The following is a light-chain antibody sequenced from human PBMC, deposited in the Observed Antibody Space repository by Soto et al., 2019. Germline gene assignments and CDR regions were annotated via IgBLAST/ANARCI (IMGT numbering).Light chain of an antibody. CDR1: QGISSY. CDR2: AAS. CDR3: QQSFGPLTIT. V-gene: IGKV1-9*01. Sequence: DIQLTQSPSFLSASVGDRVTITCRASQGISSYLAWYQQKPGKAPKLLIYAASTLQSGVPSRFSGSGSGTEFTLTISSLQPEDFATYYCQQSFGPLTITFGQGTRLEI. J-gene: IGKJ5*01.